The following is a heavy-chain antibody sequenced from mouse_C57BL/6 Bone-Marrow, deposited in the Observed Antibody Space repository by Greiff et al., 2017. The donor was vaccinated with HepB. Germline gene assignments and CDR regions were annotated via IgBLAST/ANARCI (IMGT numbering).Heavy chain of an antibody. CDR3: ARNPYGYHGAMDY. J-gene: IGHJ4*01. V-gene: IGHV1-55*01. CDR1: GYTFTSYW. CDR2: IYPGSGST. D-gene: IGHD2-2*01. Sequence: QVQLKQPGAELVKPGASVKMSCKASGYTFTSYWITWVKQRPGQGLEWIGDIYPGSGSTNYNEKFKSKATLTVDTSSSTAYMQLSSLTSEDSAVYYCARNPYGYHGAMDYWGQGTSVTVSS.